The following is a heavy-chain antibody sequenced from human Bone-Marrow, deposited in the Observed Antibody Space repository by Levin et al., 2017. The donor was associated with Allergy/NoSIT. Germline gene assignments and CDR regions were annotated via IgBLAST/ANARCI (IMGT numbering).Heavy chain of an antibody. CDR1: GFTVSNYA. Sequence: HPGGSLRLSCAASGFTVSNYAMNWVRQAPGKGLEWVSGISGTGGSTSYADSVKGRFTISRDNSKSTLFLQMNSLRAEDTAIYYCAKSSSFTYASYFHYWGQGTLVTVSS. J-gene: IGHJ4*02. CDR3: AKSSSFTYASYFHY. CDR2: ISGTGGST. V-gene: IGHV3-23*01. D-gene: IGHD2-2*01.